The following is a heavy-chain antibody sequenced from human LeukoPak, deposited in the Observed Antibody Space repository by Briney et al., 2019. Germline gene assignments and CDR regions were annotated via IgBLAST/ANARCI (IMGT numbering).Heavy chain of an antibody. J-gene: IGHJ4*02. CDR1: GFTFSSYW. Sequence: GGSLRLSCAASGFTFSSYWMYWVRQAPGKGLVWVSRINSDGSSTSYADSVKGRFTISRDNAKNTLYLQMNSLRAEDTAVYYCARSYGSGWTHDYWGQGTLVTVSS. CDR3: ARSYGSGWTHDY. CDR2: INSDGSST. V-gene: IGHV3-74*01. D-gene: IGHD6-19*01.